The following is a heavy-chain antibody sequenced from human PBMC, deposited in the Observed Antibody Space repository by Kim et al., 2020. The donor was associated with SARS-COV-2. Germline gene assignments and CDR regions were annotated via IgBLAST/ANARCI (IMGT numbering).Heavy chain of an antibody. J-gene: IGHJ6*02. D-gene: IGHD6-13*01. CDR2: INHSGST. V-gene: IGHV4-34*01. CDR3: ARGCYPPCPLIIAAAFKLGYNYGIEI. CDR1: GGSFSGFY. Sequence: SETLSLTCAVYGGSFSGFYLSWIRQPPGKGLEWIGVINHSGSTNYNPSLKSRVTISVDTSKNKFSLKLSSVTAADTAVYYCARGCYPPCPLIIAAAFKLGYNYGIEIWGQGTTVTVSS.